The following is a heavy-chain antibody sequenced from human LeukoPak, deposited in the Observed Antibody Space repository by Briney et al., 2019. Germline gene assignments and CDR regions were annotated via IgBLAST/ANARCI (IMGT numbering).Heavy chain of an antibody. Sequence: PSGTLSLTCAVYGGSSSRYYRSWIRQPPGKGLEWLGVIDHGGSTKYSPSLKSRLTMSVDTSKNQLSLDLNSVTAADTAVYYCAIRFVGTTTVDYWGQGTLVTVSS. J-gene: IGHJ4*02. D-gene: IGHD1-26*01. V-gene: IGHV4-34*01. CDR2: IDHGGST. CDR1: GGSSSRYY. CDR3: AIRFVGTTTVDY.